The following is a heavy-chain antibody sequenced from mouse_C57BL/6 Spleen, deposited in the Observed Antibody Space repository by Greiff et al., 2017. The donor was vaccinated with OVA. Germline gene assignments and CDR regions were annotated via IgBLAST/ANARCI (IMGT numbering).Heavy chain of an antibody. Sequence: EVQLVESGPGLVKPSQSLSLTCSVTGYSITSGYYWNWIRQFPGNKLEWMGYISYDGSNNYNPSLKNRISITRDTSKNQFFLKLNSVTTEDTATYYCASNYDYDPWFAYWGQGTLVTVSA. D-gene: IGHD2-4*01. V-gene: IGHV3-6*01. CDR2: ISYDGSN. CDR3: ASNYDYDPWFAY. J-gene: IGHJ3*01. CDR1: GYSITSGYY.